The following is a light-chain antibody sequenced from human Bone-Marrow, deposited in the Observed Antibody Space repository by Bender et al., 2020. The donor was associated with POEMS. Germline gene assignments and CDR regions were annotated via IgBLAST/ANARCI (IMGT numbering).Light chain of an antibody. V-gene: IGLV2-23*01. J-gene: IGLJ3*02. CDR2: ENY. CDR1: SNDIGNYNL. Sequence: QSGLTQPASVSGSPGQSITISCTGTSNDIGNYNLVSWYQHYPGIAPRLIIYENYKRPSGISTRFSGSKSGSVASLTISGLQAEDEADYYCSSYTGSNSLVFGGGTKLTVL. CDR3: SSYTGSNSLV.